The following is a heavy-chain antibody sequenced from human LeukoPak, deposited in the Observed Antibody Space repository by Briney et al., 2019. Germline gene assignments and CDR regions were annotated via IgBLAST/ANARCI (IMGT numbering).Heavy chain of an antibody. Sequence: GASVKASCKASGYTFASYGLSWVRQAPGHGLEWLGWISPFNGATNYAQKFQGTLTMTTDTSTSTAYLDLRSLRSGDTAVYYCARDRHYYDTLPYYWGQGTLVTVSS. V-gene: IGHV1-18*01. CDR1: GYTFASYG. J-gene: IGHJ4*02. D-gene: IGHD3-22*01. CDR3: ARDRHYYDTLPYY. CDR2: ISPFNGAT.